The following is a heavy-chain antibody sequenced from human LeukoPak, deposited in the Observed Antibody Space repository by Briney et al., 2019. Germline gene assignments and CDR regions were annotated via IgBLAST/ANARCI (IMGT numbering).Heavy chain of an antibody. J-gene: IGHJ5*01. V-gene: IGHV3-74*01. CDR2: ITHEGGDA. Sequence: GGSLRLCCAGSGFTFSAHWMHWVRQGPGKGLVWVARITHEGGDANYADSVKGRFTISRDNANKVLYLEMNSLTADDTGVYYCERVLTYFDLWGQGTLVTVSS. CDR3: ERVLTYFDL. CDR1: GFTFSAHW.